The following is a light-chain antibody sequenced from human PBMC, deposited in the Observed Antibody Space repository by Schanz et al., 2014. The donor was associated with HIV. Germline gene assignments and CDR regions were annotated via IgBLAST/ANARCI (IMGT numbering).Light chain of an antibody. V-gene: IGLV1-51*01. CDR3: ATWDATVSAVL. J-gene: IGLJ2*01. CDR1: AFNIGQNF. CDR2: ANH. Sequence: QSVLTQPPSVSAAPGQKVTIACSGSAFNIGQNFVSWYQHLPGTAPKLLIYANHERPSEIPDRFSASRTGTSATLAIIGLQSGDEAEYYCATWDATVSAVLFGGGTKL.